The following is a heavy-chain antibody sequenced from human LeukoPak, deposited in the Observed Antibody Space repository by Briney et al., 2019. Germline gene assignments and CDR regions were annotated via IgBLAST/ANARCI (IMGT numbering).Heavy chain of an antibody. D-gene: IGHD3-10*01. CDR3: ASHRRSHGSEY. CDR2: AYYSGST. CDR1: GASFEHFF. J-gene: IGHJ4*02. Sequence: PSETLTLTCTVSGASFEHFFWSWIRQPPGKGLEWIGYAYYSGSTDYNSALESRLTITADTSKNQISLKLGSVPAADTATYYCASHRRSHGSEYWGQGTLVTVSS. V-gene: IGHV4-59*08.